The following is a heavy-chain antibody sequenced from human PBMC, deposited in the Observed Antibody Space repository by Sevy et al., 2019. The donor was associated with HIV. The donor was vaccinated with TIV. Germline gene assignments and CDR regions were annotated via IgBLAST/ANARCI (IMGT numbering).Heavy chain of an antibody. Sequence: GGCLRLSCAASGFTFSNYGMNWVRQAPGKGLEWVSTISHTAIITLYADSVKGRFTSSRVNSNNILYLQLRSLRDEDTAVYYCLQAGQRWTSDSWGRGTPVTVSS. CDR3: LQAGQRWTSDS. CDR1: GFTFSNYG. CDR2: ISHTAIIT. J-gene: IGHJ4*02. D-gene: IGHD6-25*01. V-gene: IGHV3-23*01.